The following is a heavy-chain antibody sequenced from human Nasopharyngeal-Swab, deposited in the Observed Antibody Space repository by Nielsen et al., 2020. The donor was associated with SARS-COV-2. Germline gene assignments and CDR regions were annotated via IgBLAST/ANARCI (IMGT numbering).Heavy chain of an antibody. CDR3: ARLSTSGLIAAADSPSDY. CDR2: IYPGDSDT. D-gene: IGHD6-13*01. V-gene: IGHV5-51*01. Sequence: GESLKISCKGSGYSFTSYWIGWVRQMPGKGLEWMGIIYPGDSDTRYSPSFQGQVTISADKSISTAYLQWSSLKASDTAMYYCARLSTSGLIAAADSPSDYWGQGTLVTVSS. CDR1: GYSFTSYW. J-gene: IGHJ4*02.